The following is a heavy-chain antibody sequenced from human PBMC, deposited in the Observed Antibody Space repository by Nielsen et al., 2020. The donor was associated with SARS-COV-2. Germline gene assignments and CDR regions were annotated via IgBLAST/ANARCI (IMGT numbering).Heavy chain of an antibody. V-gene: IGHV3-23*01. CDR3: ARDREPGYNAVDY. D-gene: IGHD1-14*01. Sequence: GESLKISCAASGFTFSDYAMAWVRQAQGKGLEWVSAIRTSGGTTYYADSVKGRFTISRDNAKNSLYLRMNSLRAEDTAVYYCARDREPGYNAVDYWGQGTLVTVSS. CDR2: IRTSGGTT. J-gene: IGHJ4*02. CDR1: GFTFSDYA.